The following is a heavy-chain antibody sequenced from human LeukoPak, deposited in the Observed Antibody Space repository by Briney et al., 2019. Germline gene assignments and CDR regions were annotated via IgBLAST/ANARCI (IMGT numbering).Heavy chain of an antibody. CDR2: VYHTGHT. D-gene: IGHD3-10*01. Sequence: SETPSLTCTVSGASISSYYWSWIRQPPGKGVEWIGYVYHTGHTSYNPSLKSRVTMSLDTSKNHFSLILSSATAADTAVYFCASLGSYGSATFDPWGQGTLVTVSS. V-gene: IGHV4-59*01. J-gene: IGHJ5*02. CDR3: ASLGSYGSATFDP. CDR1: GASISSYY.